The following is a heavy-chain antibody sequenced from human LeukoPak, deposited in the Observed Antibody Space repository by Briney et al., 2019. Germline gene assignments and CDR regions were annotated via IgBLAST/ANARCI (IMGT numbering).Heavy chain of an antibody. CDR3: ARDYFDSSDYPQTYYYYYMDV. Sequence: GGSPRLSCAASGFTFSRYSMNWVRQAPGKGLEWVASISSTSTFIYSADSVKGRFTTSRDTAKNSLFLQMNSLRAEDTAIYYCARDYFDSSDYPQTYYYYYMDVWGKGTTVTVSS. D-gene: IGHD3-22*01. J-gene: IGHJ6*03. V-gene: IGHV3-21*01. CDR1: GFTFSRYS. CDR2: ISSTSTFI.